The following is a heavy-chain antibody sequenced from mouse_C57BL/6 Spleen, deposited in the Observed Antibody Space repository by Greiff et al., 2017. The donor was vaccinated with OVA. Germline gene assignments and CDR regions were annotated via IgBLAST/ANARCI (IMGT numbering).Heavy chain of an antibody. J-gene: IGHJ1*03. D-gene: IGHD1-1*01. CDR2: ISDGGSYT. CDR1: GFTFSSYA. CDR3: AREDGSRYFDV. Sequence: EVMLVESGGGLVKPGGSLKLSCAASGFTFSSYAMSWVRQTPEKRLEWVATISDGGSYTYYPDNVKGRFTFSRDNAKNNLYLQMSHLKSEDTAMYYCAREDGSRYFDVWGTGTTVTVSS. V-gene: IGHV5-4*01.